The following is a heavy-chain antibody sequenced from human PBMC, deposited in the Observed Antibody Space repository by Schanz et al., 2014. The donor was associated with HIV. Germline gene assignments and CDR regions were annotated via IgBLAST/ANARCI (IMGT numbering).Heavy chain of an antibody. CDR1: GFTFNAYG. Sequence: QVHLVESGGGVVQPGRSQRLSCVTSGFTFNAYGMHWLRQAPGKGLEWVAVISYDGSEKYYADSVKGRFTISRDNSKNTLYLQMDSLRAEDTAVYYCAKKREDYFDRNDYYFDYWGQGTLVTVSS. D-gene: IGHD3-22*01. V-gene: IGHV3-33*05. CDR2: ISYDGSEK. J-gene: IGHJ4*02. CDR3: AKKREDYFDRNDYYFDY.